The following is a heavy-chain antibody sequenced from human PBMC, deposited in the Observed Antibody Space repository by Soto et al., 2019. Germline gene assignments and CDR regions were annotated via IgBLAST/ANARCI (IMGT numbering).Heavy chain of an antibody. Sequence: TLSLTCNASGGSIARSGSAWGWIRQSPGKGLEWIGTIDYSGNIYYIPSLKSRITISVDTSKNQISLKLSSVTAADTAVYYCARHIHNQGFEYYFDSWGQGTLVTVSS. CDR1: GGSIARSGSA. CDR2: IDYSGNI. D-gene: IGHD1-1*01. V-gene: IGHV4-39*01. CDR3: ARHIHNQGFEYYFDS. J-gene: IGHJ4*02.